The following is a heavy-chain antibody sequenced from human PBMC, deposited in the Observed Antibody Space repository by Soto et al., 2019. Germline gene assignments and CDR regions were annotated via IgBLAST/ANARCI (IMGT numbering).Heavy chain of an antibody. J-gene: IGHJ6*02. CDR1: GFTFSSFH. Sequence: GGSLRLSCAASGFTFSSFHMNWVRQAPGRGLEWVAYITSSSDTIYYSDSVKGRFTISRDNGRNSLFLQMNSLRDEDTAVYYCARVVVVIPPGYYYAMDVWGQGTTVTVSS. V-gene: IGHV3-48*02. CDR3: ARVVVVIPPGYYYAMDV. D-gene: IGHD3-22*01. CDR2: ITSSSDTI.